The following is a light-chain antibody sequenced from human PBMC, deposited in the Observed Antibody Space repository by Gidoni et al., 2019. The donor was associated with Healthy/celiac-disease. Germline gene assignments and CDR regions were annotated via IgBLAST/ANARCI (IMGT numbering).Light chain of an antibody. V-gene: IGLV3-19*01. CDR1: SLRSYY. CDR3: NSRDSSGNHEV. CDR2: GKN. J-gene: IGLJ1*01. Sequence: SSALTQDPAVSVALVQTVRITCQGDSLRSYYASWYQQKPGHAPVLVIYGKNNRPSGIPDRFSGSSSGNTASLTITGAQAEDEADYYCNSRDSSGNHEVFGTGTKVTVL.